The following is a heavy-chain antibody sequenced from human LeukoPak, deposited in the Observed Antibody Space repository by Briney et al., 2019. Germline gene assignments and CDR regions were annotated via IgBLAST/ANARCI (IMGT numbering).Heavy chain of an antibody. J-gene: IGHJ5*02. Sequence: ASVKVSCKASGYTFTSYGISWVRQAPGQGLEWMGWISAYNGNTNYAQKLQGRVTITTDTSTSTAYMELRSLRSDDTAVYYCARVEDLYYDILTGYQGPNWFDPWGQGTLVTVSS. D-gene: IGHD3-9*01. CDR2: ISAYNGNT. V-gene: IGHV1-18*01. CDR1: GYTFTSYG. CDR3: ARVEDLYYDILTGYQGPNWFDP.